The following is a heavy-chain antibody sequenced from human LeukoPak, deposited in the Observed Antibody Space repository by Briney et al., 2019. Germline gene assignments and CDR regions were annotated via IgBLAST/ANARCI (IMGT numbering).Heavy chain of an antibody. V-gene: IGHV5-51*01. Sequence: GESLKISCKGSGYNFTNYWIGWVRQMPGKGLEWMGIIYPGDSDTRYSPSFQGQVTISADKSISTAYLQWSSLKASDTAMYYCARLDSAGYSSGWYGMDVWGQGTTVTVSS. CDR2: IYPGDSDT. CDR1: GYNFTNYW. D-gene: IGHD6-19*01. J-gene: IGHJ6*02. CDR3: ARLDSAGYSSGWYGMDV.